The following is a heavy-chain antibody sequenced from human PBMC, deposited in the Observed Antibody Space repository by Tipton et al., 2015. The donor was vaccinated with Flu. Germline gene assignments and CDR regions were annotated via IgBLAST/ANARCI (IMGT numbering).Heavy chain of an antibody. CDR3: ATHCVGVCSHAFDI. CDR1: GGSIGISPYY. D-gene: IGHD2-21*02. V-gene: IGHV4-39*07. Sequence: TLSLTCSVSGGSIGISPYYWSWIRQSPGKRLEWIGDINYSGSTNYNPSLKSRVTISKDTSRNQFSLKLSSVTAADTAVYYCATHCVGVCSHAFDIWGQGTMVTVSS. CDR2: INYSGST. J-gene: IGHJ3*02.